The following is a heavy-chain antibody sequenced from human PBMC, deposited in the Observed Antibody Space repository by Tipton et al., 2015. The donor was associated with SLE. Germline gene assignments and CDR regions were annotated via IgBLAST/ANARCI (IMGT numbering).Heavy chain of an antibody. D-gene: IGHD3-10*01. CDR3: ARGGETLAFDI. Sequence: SLRLSCAASGFTFSSYGMHWVRQAPGKGLEWVAVISYDGSNKYYADSVKGRFTISRDNSKNTLYLQMNSLRAEDTAVYYCARGGETLAFDIWGQGTMVTVSS. J-gene: IGHJ3*02. V-gene: IGHV3-30*03. CDR1: GFTFSSYG. CDR2: ISYDGSNK.